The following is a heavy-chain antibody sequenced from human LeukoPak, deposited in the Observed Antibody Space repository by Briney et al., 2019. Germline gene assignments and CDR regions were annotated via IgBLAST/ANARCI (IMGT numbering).Heavy chain of an antibody. CDR1: GFTFSSYA. V-gene: IGHV3-64*01. D-gene: IGHD4-17*01. J-gene: IGHJ4*02. CDR2: ISSNGGST. Sequence: PGGSLRLSCAASGFTFSSYAMHWVRQAPGKGLEYVSAISSNGGSTYYANSVKGRFTIPRDNSKNTLYLQMGSLRAEDMAVYYCARGGTVTTYTPYYFDYWGQGTLVTVSS. CDR3: ARGGTVTTYTPYYFDY.